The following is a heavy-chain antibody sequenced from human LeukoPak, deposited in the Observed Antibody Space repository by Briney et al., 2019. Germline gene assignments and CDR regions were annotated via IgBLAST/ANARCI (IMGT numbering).Heavy chain of an antibody. CDR1: GFTFSSYS. CDR2: ISSSSSYI. J-gene: IGHJ6*02. D-gene: IGHD3-3*01. Sequence: GGSLRLSCAASGFTFSSYSMTWARQAPGKGLEWVSSISSSSSYIYYADSVKGRFTISRDNAKNSLYLQMNSLRAEDTAVYYCARGRITIFGVVIEPLDGMDVWGQGTTVTVSS. CDR3: ARGRITIFGVVIEPLDGMDV. V-gene: IGHV3-21*01.